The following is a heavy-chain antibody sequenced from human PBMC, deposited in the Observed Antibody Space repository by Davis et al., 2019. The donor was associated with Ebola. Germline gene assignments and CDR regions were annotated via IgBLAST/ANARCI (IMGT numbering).Heavy chain of an antibody. D-gene: IGHD3-3*01. J-gene: IGHJ6*02. CDR1: GGSISSSSYY. CDR2: IHYSGST. Sequence: SEPLSLTCTVSGGSISSSSYYWGWIRQPPGQGLEWIGSIHYSGSTYYNPSLKSRVTISVDTSKNQFSLKLSSVTAADTAVYYCVRTYYDFWSGCMDVWGQGTTVTVSS. V-gene: IGHV4-39*01. CDR3: VRTYYDFWSGCMDV.